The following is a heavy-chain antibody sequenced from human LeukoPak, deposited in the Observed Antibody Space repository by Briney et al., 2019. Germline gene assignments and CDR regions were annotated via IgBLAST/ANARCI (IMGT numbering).Heavy chain of an antibody. Sequence: GGSLRLSCAASGFTVSSNYMSWVRQAPGKGLEWVSVIYSGGSTYYADSVKGRFTISRDNSKNTLYLQMNSLRVEDTAVYYCTRGFWGWEVDFWGQGTLVTVST. J-gene: IGHJ4*02. CDR3: TRGFWGWEVDF. CDR1: GFTVSSNY. CDR2: IYSGGST. D-gene: IGHD3-16*01. V-gene: IGHV3-53*01.